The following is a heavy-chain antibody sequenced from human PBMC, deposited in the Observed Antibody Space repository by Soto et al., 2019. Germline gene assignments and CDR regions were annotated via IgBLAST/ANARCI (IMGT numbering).Heavy chain of an antibody. J-gene: IGHJ3*01. CDR1: GYTFTSYG. Sequence: ASVKVSCKASGYTFTSYGISWVRQAPGQGLEWMGWTTAYNGNTDYAQKFQGRVTMTTDTSPSTAYMELRSLRFDDTAVYYCARFRYCSGGSSYSPLSDAFYFWGQGTMVTVS. CDR3: ARFRYCSGGSSYSPLSDAFYF. D-gene: IGHD2-15*01. V-gene: IGHV1-18*01. CDR2: TTAYNGNT.